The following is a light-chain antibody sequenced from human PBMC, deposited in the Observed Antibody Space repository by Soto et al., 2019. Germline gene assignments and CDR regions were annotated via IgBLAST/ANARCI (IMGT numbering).Light chain of an antibody. J-gene: IGKJ1*01. CDR3: HQYNTYMWT. Sequence: DIHMTQSPSTLSAALGDRVTITSRASQSISSWLAWYQQKPGKAPKLLIYKASTLESGVPSRFSGSGSGTEFTLTITTLQPDDFATYYCHQYNTYMWTFGQGTKVDIK. CDR2: KAS. V-gene: IGKV1-5*03. CDR1: QSISSW.